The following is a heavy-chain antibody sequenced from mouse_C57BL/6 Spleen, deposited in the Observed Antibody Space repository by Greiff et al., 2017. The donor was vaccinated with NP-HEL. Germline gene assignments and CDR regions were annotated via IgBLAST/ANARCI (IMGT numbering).Heavy chain of an antibody. CDR2: IDPSDSYT. D-gene: IGHD4-1*01. V-gene: IGHV1-50*01. Sequence: VQLQQPGAELVKPGASVKLSCKASGYTFTSYWMQWVKQRPGQGLEWIGEIDPSDSYTNYNQKFKGKATLTVDTSSSTAYMQLSSLTSEDSAVYYCATRTGLDYWGQGTTRTVAS. CDR3: ATRTGLDY. CDR1: GYTFTSYW. J-gene: IGHJ2*01.